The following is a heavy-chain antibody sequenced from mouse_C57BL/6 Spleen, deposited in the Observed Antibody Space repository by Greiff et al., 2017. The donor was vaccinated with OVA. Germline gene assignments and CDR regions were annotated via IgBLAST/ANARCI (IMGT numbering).Heavy chain of an antibody. CDR1: GYTFTSYW. V-gene: IGHV1-53*01. CDR3: LYYSNSPYYFDY. CDR2: INPSNGGT. J-gene: IGHJ2*01. D-gene: IGHD2-5*01. Sequence: QVQLQPGTELVKPGASVKLSCKASGYTFTSYWMHWVKQRPGQGLEWIGNINPSNGGTNYNEKFTSKATLTVDKSSSTAYMQLRSLTSQDSSVYYCLYYSNSPYYFDYWGQGTTLTVSS.